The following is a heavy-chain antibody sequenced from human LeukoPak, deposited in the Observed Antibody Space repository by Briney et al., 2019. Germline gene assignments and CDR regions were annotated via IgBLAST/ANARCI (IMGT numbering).Heavy chain of an antibody. Sequence: ASVKVSCKASGYSFTSYGIYWVRQAPGQGLEWMGWTSTFNSRTHTARNFQGRVTMTTDTSATTAYLEVSGLTPNDTAVYYCAREALNSGAWIFWGQGSLVIVSS. J-gene: IGHJ4*02. CDR1: GYSFTSYG. V-gene: IGHV1-18*01. CDR3: AREALNSGAWIF. CDR2: TSTFNSRT. D-gene: IGHD6-25*01.